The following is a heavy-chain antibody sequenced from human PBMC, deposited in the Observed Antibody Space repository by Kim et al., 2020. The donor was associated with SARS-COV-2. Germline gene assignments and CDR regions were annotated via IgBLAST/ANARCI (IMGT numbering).Heavy chain of an antibody. D-gene: IGHD2-21*01. V-gene: IGHV3-23*01. CDR2: ISGSGDLS. J-gene: IGHJ6*02. Sequence: GGSLRLSCVASGLIFSNYAFTWVRQAPGKGLEWVSGISGSGDLSHYADSVKGRFTTSRDNSKSTLYLLMDSLRAEDTAIYYCAKFMGSILPTRGMDVWGQGTTVTVSS. CDR1: GLIFSNYA. CDR3: AKFMGSILPTRGMDV.